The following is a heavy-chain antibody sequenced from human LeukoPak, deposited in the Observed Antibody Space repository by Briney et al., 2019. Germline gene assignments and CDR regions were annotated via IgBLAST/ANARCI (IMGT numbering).Heavy chain of an antibody. CDR1: GGSISSSSYY. CDR2: MYHNGSA. Sequence: SETLSLTCTVSGGSISSSSYYWGWIRQPPGKGLEWIGSMYHNGSAYYNPSLKSRVTISVDTSKNQFSLKLTSVTAADTAVYYCARHPSGRMWLQQGGWFDPWGQGTLVTVSS. J-gene: IGHJ5*02. V-gene: IGHV4-39*01. D-gene: IGHD5-24*01. CDR3: ARHPSGRMWLQQGGWFDP.